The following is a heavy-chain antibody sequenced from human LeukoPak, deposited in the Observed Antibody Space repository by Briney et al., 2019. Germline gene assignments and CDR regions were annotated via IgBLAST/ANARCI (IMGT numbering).Heavy chain of an antibody. V-gene: IGHV1-18*01. Sequence: GASVKVSCKASGYTFTSYGISWVRQAPGQGLEWMGWISAYNGNTNYAQKLQGRVTMTTDTSTSTAYMELRSLRSDDTAVYYCARVVMTAAGPSGMDFDYWGQGTLVTVSS. J-gene: IGHJ4*02. CDR2: ISAYNGNT. CDR1: GYTFTSYG. D-gene: IGHD6-13*01. CDR3: ARVVMTAAGPSGMDFDY.